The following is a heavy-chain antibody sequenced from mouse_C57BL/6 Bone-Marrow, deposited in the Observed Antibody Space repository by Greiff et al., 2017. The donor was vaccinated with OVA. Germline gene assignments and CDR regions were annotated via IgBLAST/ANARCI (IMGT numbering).Heavy chain of an antibody. Sequence: EVKLVESGGGLVKPGGSLKLSCAASGFTFSSYAMSWVRQTPEKRLEWVATISDGGSYTYYPDNVKGRFTISRDNAKNNLYLQMSHLKSEDTAMYYCAREGGNRQFADWGQGTLVTVSA. CDR1: GFTFSSYA. CDR3: AREGGNRQFAD. CDR2: ISDGGSYT. J-gene: IGHJ3*01. V-gene: IGHV5-4*01.